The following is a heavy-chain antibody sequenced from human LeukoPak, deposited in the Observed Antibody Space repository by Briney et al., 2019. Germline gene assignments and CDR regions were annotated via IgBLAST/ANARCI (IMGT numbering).Heavy chain of an antibody. CDR1: GSTFSSYE. V-gene: IGHV3-48*03. J-gene: IGHJ4*02. D-gene: IGHD6-19*01. CDR2: ISSSGSTI. Sequence: GGSLRLSCADSGSTFSSYEMNWVRQAPGKGLEWVSYISSSGSTIYYADSVKGRFTISRDNAKNSLDLQMNSLRAEDTAVYYCAREDSSGKTLDYWGQGTLVTVSS. CDR3: AREDSSGKTLDY.